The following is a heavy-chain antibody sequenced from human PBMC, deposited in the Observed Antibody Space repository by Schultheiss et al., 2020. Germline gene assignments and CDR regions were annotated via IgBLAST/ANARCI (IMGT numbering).Heavy chain of an antibody. CDR1: GFTVSSNY. CDR3: AGELRLGERYYYYGMDV. CDR2: IYSGGST. J-gene: IGHJ6*04. D-gene: IGHD3-16*01. Sequence: GGSLRLSCAASGFTVSSNYMSWVRQAPGKGLEWVSVIYSGGSTYYADSVKGRFTISRDNSKNTLYLQMNSLRAEDTAVYYCAGELRLGERYYYYGMDVWGEGTTGNVSS. V-gene: IGHV3-53*01.